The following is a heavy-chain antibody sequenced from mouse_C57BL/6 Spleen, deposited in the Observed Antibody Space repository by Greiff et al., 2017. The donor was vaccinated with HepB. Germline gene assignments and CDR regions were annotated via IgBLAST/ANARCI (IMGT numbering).Heavy chain of an antibody. D-gene: IGHD1-1*01. J-gene: IGHJ1*03. Sequence: EVKLQESGGDLVKPGGSLKLSCAASGFTFSSYGMSWVRQTPDKRLEWVATISSGGSYTYYPDSVKGRFTISRDNAKNTLYLQMSSLKSEDTAMYYCARHSRVVPLHWYFDVWGTGTTVTVSS. V-gene: IGHV5-6*01. CDR2: ISSGGSYT. CDR1: GFTFSSYG. CDR3: ARHSRVVPLHWYFDV.